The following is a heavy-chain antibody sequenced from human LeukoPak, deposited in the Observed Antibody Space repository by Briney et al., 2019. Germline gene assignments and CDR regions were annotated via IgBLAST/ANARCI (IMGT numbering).Heavy chain of an antibody. CDR2: INPNSGGT. Sequence: ASVKVSCKASGYTFTGYYMHWVRQAPGQGLEWMGRINPNSGGTNYAQKFQGRVTMTRDTSISTAYMELSRLRSDDTAVYYCERGGSSYRFGEYPYHFDYWGQGTLVTVSS. V-gene: IGHV1-2*06. J-gene: IGHJ4*02. CDR1: GYTFTGYY. CDR3: ERGGSSYRFGEYPYHFDY. D-gene: IGHD3-10*01.